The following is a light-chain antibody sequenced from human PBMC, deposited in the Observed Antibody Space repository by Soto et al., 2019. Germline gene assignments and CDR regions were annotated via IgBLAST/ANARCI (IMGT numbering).Light chain of an antibody. J-gene: IGKJ5*01. CDR2: GAS. Sequence: IVMTQSPDTLSLSPGERATLSCRASQSVSSSYLAWYQQKPGQAPRLLIYGASTRATGIPARFSGSGSGTEFTLTISSLQSEDFAVYYCQQYNNWPSHTFGQGTRLEIK. V-gene: IGKV3-15*01. CDR1: QSVSSSY. CDR3: QQYNNWPSHT.